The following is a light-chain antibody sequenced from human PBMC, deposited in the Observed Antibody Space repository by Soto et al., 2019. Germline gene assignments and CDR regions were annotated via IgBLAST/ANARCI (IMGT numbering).Light chain of an antibody. CDR2: AAS. J-gene: IGKJ1*01. CDR3: QQSYSTPRT. V-gene: IGKV1-39*01. Sequence: DIQITQSPSSLSASVGDRVTIICRASQSISSYLNWYQQKPGKAPKLLIYAASSLQSGVPSRFSGSGSGTDFTLTISSLQPEDFATYYCQQSYSTPRTFGQGTKVDIK. CDR1: QSISSY.